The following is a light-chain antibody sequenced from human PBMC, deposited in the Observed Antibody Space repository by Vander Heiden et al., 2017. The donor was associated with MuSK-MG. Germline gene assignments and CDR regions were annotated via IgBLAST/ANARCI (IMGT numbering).Light chain of an antibody. CDR1: DNINNY. Sequence: DIQMTQSPLSLSASVGDRVTLTCRASDNINNYLNWYQQRPGKAPKLLIFAASRLESGVPSRFSGSGYGTDFTLTITSRQPEDFTPYYCQQSDNNPIFTFGHGTKVDIK. J-gene: IGKJ3*01. CDR2: AAS. CDR3: QQSDNNPIFT. V-gene: IGKV1-39*01.